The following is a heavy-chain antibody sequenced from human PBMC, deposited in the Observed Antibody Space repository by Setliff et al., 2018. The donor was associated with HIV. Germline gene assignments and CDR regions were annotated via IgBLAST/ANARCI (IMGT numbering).Heavy chain of an antibody. CDR3: AGRPSFDWLFTGDY. V-gene: IGHV4-59*01. Sequence: SETLSLTCTVSGGSMSSYYWSWIRQPPGKGLEWVGYIYYSGSTNYNPSLKGRVSISVDTSKNQFSLKLSSVTAADTAMYYCAGRPSFDWLFTGDYWGQGTLVTVSS. J-gene: IGHJ4*02. D-gene: IGHD3-9*01. CDR2: IYYSGST. CDR1: GGSMSSYY.